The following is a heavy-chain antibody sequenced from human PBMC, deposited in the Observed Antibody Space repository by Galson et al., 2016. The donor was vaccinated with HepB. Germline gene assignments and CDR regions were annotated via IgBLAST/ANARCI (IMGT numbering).Heavy chain of an antibody. CDR2: ISSDAAIT. J-gene: IGHJ6*02. Sequence: SLRLSCAASQFAFSSYGMHWVRQAPGKGLEWVAVISSDAAITYYADSVKGRFTISRDNSNNQLYLQMNSLRTDDTAVYYCAKDLGLATPGETFNCGLHVWGQGTTVTASS. CDR1: QFAFSSYG. V-gene: IGHV3-30*18. CDR3: AKDLGLATPGETFNCGLHV. D-gene: IGHD6-13*01.